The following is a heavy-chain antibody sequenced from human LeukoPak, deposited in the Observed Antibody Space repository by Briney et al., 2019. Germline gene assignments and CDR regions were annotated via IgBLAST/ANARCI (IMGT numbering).Heavy chain of an antibody. CDR1: GYTFTNFG. Sequence: ASVKVSCKASGYTFTNFGISWVRQAPRQGLEWMGWISAYTGNTNYAQNLQGRVTMTTDTSTSTAYMELRSLRFDDTAVYYCAREGENYYDSSGYYNSWGQGTLVTVSS. J-gene: IGHJ5*02. D-gene: IGHD3-22*01. CDR3: AREGENYYDSSGYYNS. CDR2: ISAYTGNT. V-gene: IGHV1-18*01.